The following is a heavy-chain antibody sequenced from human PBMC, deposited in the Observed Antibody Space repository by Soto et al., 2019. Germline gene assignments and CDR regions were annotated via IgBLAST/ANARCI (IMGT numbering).Heavy chain of an antibody. Sequence: QVQLQESGPGLVKPSQTLSLTCTVSGGSISSGGYYWSWIRQHPGKGLEWIGYIYYRGSTYYNPSHRTRVTMSVDTSKSQFSPKLRSVTAADSAVDYCARSVFPWGRGTLVTVSS. J-gene: IGHJ5*02. CDR1: GGSISSGGYY. CDR3: ARSVFP. V-gene: IGHV4-31*03. CDR2: IYYRGST.